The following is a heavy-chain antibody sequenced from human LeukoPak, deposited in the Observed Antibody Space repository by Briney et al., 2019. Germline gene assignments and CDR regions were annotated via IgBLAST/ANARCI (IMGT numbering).Heavy chain of an antibody. V-gene: IGHV1-46*01. CDR1: GYTFTSYY. D-gene: IGHD3-22*01. J-gene: IGHJ5*02. Sequence: GASVKVSCKASGYTFTSYYIHWVRQAPGQGLEWMGIINPSGGSTSYAQKFQGRVTMTRDMSTSTVYMELSSLRSEDTAVYYCARDGPSTPQNYYDSSGYYDSWGQGTLVTVSS. CDR3: ARDGPSTPQNYYDSSGYYDS. CDR2: INPSGGST.